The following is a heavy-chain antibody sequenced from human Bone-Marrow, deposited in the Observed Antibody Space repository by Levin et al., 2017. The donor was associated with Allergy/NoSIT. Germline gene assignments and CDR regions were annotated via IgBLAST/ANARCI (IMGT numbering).Heavy chain of an antibody. Sequence: SETLSLTCTVSGGSISSYYWSWIRQPPGKGLEWIGYIYYSGSTNYNPSLKRRVTISVDTSKNQFSLKLSSVTAADTAVYYSSLHLPRFGSLLWFGALYWFSPWGHGTLVTVSS. J-gene: IGHJ5*02. CDR2: IYYSGST. CDR3: SLHLPRFGSLLWFGALYWFSP. CDR1: GGSISSYY. D-gene: IGHD3-10*01. V-gene: IGHV4-59*08.